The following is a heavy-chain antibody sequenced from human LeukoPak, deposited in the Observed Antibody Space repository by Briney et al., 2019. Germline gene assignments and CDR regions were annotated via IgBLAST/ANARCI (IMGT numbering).Heavy chain of an antibody. CDR1: GFTFSSYG. V-gene: IGHV3-30*12. J-gene: IGHJ4*02. CDR3: SRDLSYGSLDS. CDR2: IQFDGTKT. Sequence: GTSLNLSCATSGFTFSSYGKHWGRLPPGKGLDLVAAIQFDGTKTYYADSVKGRSTISRDDSKNTVYLQMNSLRAEDTAVYYCSRDLSYGSLDSWGQGTLLTVSS. D-gene: IGHD5-18*01.